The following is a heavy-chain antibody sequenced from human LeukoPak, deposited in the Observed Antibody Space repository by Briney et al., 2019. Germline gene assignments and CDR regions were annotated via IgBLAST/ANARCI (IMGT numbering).Heavy chain of an antibody. D-gene: IGHD2-8*02. V-gene: IGHV1-18*01. CDR3: ARDTALIRTPGGPDS. Sequence: ASVKVSCKTSGYSFACYGISWVRQAPGQGLEWMGWISAYNGDTRYAQHLQGRVSLTTDLSTGTAFMELRSLTSDDTALYYCARDTALIRTPGGPDSWGQGTLVTVSS. J-gene: IGHJ5*02. CDR2: ISAYNGDT. CDR1: GYSFACYG.